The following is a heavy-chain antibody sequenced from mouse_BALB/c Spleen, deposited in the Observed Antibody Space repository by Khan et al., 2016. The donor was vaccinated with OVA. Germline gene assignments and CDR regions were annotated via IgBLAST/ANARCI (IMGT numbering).Heavy chain of an antibody. Sequence: EVELVESGPGLVKPSQSLSLTSDYAWNWIRQFPGNKLEWMGYISYSGSTNYNPSLKSRISITRDTSKNQFFLQLNSVTTEDTSTYYCARDGSRYNYAMDYWGQGTSGTVSS. V-gene: IGHV3-2*02. D-gene: IGHD2-3*01. J-gene: IGHJ4*01. CDR3: ARDGSRYNYAMDY. CDR1: SDYA. CDR2: ISYSGST.